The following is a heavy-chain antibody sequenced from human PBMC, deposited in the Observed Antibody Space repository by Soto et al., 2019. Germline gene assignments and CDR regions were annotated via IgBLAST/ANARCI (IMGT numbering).Heavy chain of an antibody. CDR3: ATRHLAYCSGGTCNPFDF. Sequence: GGSLRLSCAASGFTFSTYAMSLVRQAPGKGLEWVSTISVSGDSTYSADSVKGRFAVSRDNSKNTVYLQMNTLRAEDTAIYYCATRHLAYCSGGTCNPFDFWGQGTLVTVSS. CDR2: ISVSGDST. V-gene: IGHV3-23*01. CDR1: GFTFSTYA. D-gene: IGHD2-15*01. J-gene: IGHJ4*02.